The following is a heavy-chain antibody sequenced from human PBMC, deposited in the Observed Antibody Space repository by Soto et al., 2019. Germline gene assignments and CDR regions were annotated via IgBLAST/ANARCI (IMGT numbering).Heavy chain of an antibody. CDR3: ARGPHDVVVPAAKNYWYFDL. D-gene: IGHD2-2*01. CDR2: INPNSGGT. V-gene: IGHV1-2*04. Sequence: ASVKVSCKASGYTFTGYYMHWVRQAPGQGLEWMGWINPNSGGTNYAQKFQGWVTMTRDTSISTAYMELSRLRSDDTAVYYCARGPHDVVVPAAKNYWYFDLWGRGTLVTVSS. CDR1: GYTFTGYY. J-gene: IGHJ2*01.